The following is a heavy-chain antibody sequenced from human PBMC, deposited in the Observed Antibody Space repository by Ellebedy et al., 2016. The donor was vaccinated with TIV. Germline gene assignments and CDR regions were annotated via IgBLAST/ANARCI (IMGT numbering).Heavy chain of an antibody. CDR1: GFSSDASA. V-gene: IGHV3-43*02. CDR3: EKAAVPYYDSSGYHWHYFDY. Sequence: PGGSLRLSCAASGFSSDASAMPRVRQAPGKGLEWVSLISADGGITNYVESVKGRFTISRDNSKNSVYLQMNSLRTEDTALYYCEKAAVPYYDSSGYHWHYFDYWGQGTLVTVSS. CDR2: ISADGGIT. D-gene: IGHD3-22*01. J-gene: IGHJ4*02.